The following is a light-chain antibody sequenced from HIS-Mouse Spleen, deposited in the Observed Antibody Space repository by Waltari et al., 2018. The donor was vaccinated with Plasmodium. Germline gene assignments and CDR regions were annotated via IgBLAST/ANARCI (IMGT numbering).Light chain of an antibody. CDR3: QTWGTGMGV. V-gene: IGLV4-69*01. CDR2: LNSDGSH. J-gene: IGLJ2*01. CDR1: SGHSSYA. Sequence: QLVLTQSPSASASLGASVKLTCTLSSGHSSYAIAWHQQQPEKGPRYLMKLNSDGSHSKGDWIPDRFSGSSSGAERYLTISRLQAEDEADYYCQTWGTGMGVFGGGTKLTVL.